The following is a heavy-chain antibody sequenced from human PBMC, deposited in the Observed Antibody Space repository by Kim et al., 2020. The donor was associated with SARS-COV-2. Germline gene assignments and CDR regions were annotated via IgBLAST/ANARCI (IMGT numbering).Heavy chain of an antibody. J-gene: IGHJ4*02. Sequence: ADSVKGRFTIPRDNAKNSLYRQMNSLRAEDTAVYYCARWTGGDYYDSSGVWGQGTLVTVSS. V-gene: IGHV3-48*03. D-gene: IGHD3-22*01. CDR3: ARWTGGDYYDSSGV.